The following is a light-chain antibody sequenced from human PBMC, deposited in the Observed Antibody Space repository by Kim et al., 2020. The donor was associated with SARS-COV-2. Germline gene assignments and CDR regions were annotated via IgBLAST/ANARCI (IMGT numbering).Light chain of an antibody. CDR3: QQYNNWPPIT. Sequence: SPGERATLSRRARPSVDRKVAWYQQKGGQAPRLVIHTASTRATGFPARFSGSGSGTEFNLTISSLQSEDVAVYYCQQYNNWPPITFGQGTRLEIK. CDR1: PSVDRK. J-gene: IGKJ5*01. V-gene: IGKV3-15*01. CDR2: TAS.